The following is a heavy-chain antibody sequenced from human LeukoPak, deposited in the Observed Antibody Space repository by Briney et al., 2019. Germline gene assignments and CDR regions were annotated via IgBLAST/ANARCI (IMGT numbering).Heavy chain of an antibody. V-gene: IGHV4-34*01. Sequence: SETLSLTCAVSGGSFSGYYWSWIRQPPEKGLEWIGEINHSGSTNYNPSLKSRVTISVDTSKNQFSLKLSSVTAADTAVYYCARGGDSSSSRRTRQFDYWGQGTLVTVSS. D-gene: IGHD6-13*01. J-gene: IGHJ4*02. CDR1: GGSFSGYY. CDR2: INHSGST. CDR3: ARGGDSSSSRRTRQFDY.